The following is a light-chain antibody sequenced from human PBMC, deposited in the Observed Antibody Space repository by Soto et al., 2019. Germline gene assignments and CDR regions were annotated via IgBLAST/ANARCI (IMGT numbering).Light chain of an antibody. V-gene: IGKV3-15*01. CDR2: GAS. Sequence: EKVMTQSPAALSVSPGERATLSCRASQSVNSNLAWYQQKPGQAPRLLLYGASTRATGIPAGFSGSASGTEFTLIISSLQSEDSAVYFCQQYNDWPRTFGGGTKVEVK. CDR3: QQYNDWPRT. CDR1: QSVNSN. J-gene: IGKJ4*01.